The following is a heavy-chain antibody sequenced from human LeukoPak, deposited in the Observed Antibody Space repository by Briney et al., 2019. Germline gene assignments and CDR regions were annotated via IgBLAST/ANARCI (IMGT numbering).Heavy chain of an antibody. V-gene: IGHV4-31*03. CDR3: ARDRWFDP. J-gene: IGHJ5*02. Sequence: SETLSLTCTVSGGSISSGGYYWSWIRQNPGRGLEWIGYIHYSGSTYYNPSLKSRVTISVDTSDNQFSLKLSSVTAADTVVYYCARDRWFDPWGQGTLVTVSS. CDR1: GGSISSGGYY. CDR2: IHYSGST.